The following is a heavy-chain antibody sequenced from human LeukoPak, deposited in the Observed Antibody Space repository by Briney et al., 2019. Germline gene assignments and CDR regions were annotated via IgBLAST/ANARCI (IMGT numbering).Heavy chain of an antibody. D-gene: IGHD5-12*01. CDR1: GFTFSDYY. CDR3: ARIPIVATIESDVY. Sequence: GGSLRLSCAASGFTFSDYYMSWIRQAPGKGLEWVSYISSSGSTIYYADSVKGRFTISRDNAKNSLYLQMNSLRAEDTAVYYCARIPIVATIESDVYWGQGTLVTVSS. V-gene: IGHV3-11*04. J-gene: IGHJ4*02. CDR2: ISSSGSTI.